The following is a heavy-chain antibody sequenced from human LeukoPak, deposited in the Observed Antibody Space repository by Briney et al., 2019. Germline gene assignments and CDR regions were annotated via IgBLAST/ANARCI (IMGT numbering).Heavy chain of an antibody. J-gene: IGHJ4*02. V-gene: IGHV1-2*02. Sequence: ASVKVSCKASGYTFTGFYIHWVRQAPGQGLEWMRWINPNSGGTNYAQKFQGRVTMTRDTSISTAYMELSRLTSDDTAIYYCARDWFVDSGDDPFPFDYWGQGTLVSVSS. CDR1: GYTFTGFY. CDR2: INPNSGGT. D-gene: IGHD5-12*01. CDR3: ARDWFVDSGDDPFPFDY.